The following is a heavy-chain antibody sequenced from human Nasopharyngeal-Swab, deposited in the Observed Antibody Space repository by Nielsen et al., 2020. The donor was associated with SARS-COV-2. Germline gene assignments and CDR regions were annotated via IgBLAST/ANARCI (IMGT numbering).Heavy chain of an antibody. V-gene: IGHV3-7*01. CDR3: ARGGSDTEMAHEY. Sequence: GESLKISCADSGFNFNTSWMTWVRQAPGKGLEWVANINPDGSEVQYVDSVKGRFTISRDNAKSTVYLQMNSLRAEDTAVYYCARGGSDTEMAHEYWGQGTLVTVSS. CDR1: GFNFNTSW. D-gene: IGHD5-18*01. CDR2: INPDGSEV. J-gene: IGHJ4*02.